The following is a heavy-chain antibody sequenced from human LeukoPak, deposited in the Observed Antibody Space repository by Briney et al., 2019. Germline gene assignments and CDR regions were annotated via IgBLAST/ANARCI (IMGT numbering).Heavy chain of an antibody. D-gene: IGHD3-3*01. CDR1: GYTFTSYD. CDR2: MNPNSGNT. Sequence: GASVKVSCKASGYTFTSYDINRVRQATGQGLEWMGWMNPNSGNTGYAQKFQGRVTMTRNTSISTAYMELSSLRSEDTAVYYCARGPLYYDFWSGYYSSYYGMDVWGQGTTVTVSS. J-gene: IGHJ6*02. V-gene: IGHV1-8*01. CDR3: ARGPLYYDFWSGYYSSYYGMDV.